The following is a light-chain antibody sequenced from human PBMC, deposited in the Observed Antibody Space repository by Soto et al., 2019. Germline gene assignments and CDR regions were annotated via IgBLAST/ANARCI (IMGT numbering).Light chain of an antibody. CDR1: EGVGSS. CDR3: QQYNDWPRT. J-gene: IGKJ1*01. V-gene: IGKV3-15*01. CDR2: GAS. Sequence: TVMTQSPATLSVSPGERVTLSCRASEGVGSSLAWYQQKPGQAPRVLIYGASTTAPGIPARFSGSGSGTEFTLTISSLQSEDSAVYHCQQYNDWPRTFGQGTKVDIK.